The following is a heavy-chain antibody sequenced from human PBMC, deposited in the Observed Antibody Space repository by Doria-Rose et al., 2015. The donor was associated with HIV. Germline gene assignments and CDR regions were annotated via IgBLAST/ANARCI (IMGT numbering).Heavy chain of an antibody. Sequence: WVRQAPGKGLEWMAFIRYDGSNKYYADSVKGRFTISRDNSKKTLYLQMNRLTAEDTAVYYCAKTSGSSLDYWGQGTLVTVSS. CDR2: IRYDGSNK. D-gene: IGHD3-10*01. CDR3: AKTSGSSLDY. J-gene: IGHJ4*02. V-gene: IGHV3-30*02.